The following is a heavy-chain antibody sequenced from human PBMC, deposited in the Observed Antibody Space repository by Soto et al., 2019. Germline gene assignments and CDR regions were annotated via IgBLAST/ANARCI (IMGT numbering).Heavy chain of an antibody. CDR1: GYTFTSYG. V-gene: IGHV1-18*01. CDR3: ARPGTVIPPPDYYGMDV. Sequence: ASVKVSCKASGYTFTSYGISWVRQAPGQGLEWMGWISAYNGNTNYAQKLQGRVTMTTDTSTSTAYMELRSLRSDDTAVYYCARPGTVIPPPDYYGMDVWGQGTTVTAP. J-gene: IGHJ6*02. D-gene: IGHD4-4*01. CDR2: ISAYNGNT.